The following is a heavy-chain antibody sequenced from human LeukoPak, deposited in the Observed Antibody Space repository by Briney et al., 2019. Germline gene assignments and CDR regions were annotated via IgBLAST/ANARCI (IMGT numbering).Heavy chain of an antibody. Sequence: GSLRLSCAASGFTFSNYNMNWFRQPPGKGLEWIASIYYSGSTYYNPSLKSRVTISVDASKNQFSLKLTSVTAADTAVYYCATYSGYDLRYWGQGTLVTVSS. CDR1: GFTFSNYN. CDR2: IYYSGST. D-gene: IGHD5-12*01. J-gene: IGHJ4*02. V-gene: IGHV4-59*05. CDR3: ATYSGYDLRY.